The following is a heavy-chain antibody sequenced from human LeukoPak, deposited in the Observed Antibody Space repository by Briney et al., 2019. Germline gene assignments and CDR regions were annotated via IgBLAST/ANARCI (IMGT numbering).Heavy chain of an antibody. CDR3: ARTDGYNYWWYFDL. D-gene: IGHD5-24*01. Sequence: SETLSLTCAVYGGSFSGYYWSWIRQPPGKGLEWIGEINHNGSTNYNPSLKSRVTISVDTSKNQFYLKLSSVTAADTAVYYCARTDGYNYWWYFDLWGRGTLVTVSS. J-gene: IGHJ2*01. V-gene: IGHV4-34*01. CDR1: GGSFSGYY. CDR2: INHNGST.